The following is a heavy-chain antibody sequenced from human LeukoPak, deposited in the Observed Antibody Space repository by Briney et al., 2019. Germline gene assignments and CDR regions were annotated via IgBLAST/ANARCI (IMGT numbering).Heavy chain of an antibody. D-gene: IGHD2-21*01. Sequence: GGSLRLSCAASGFTFSDYAMHWVRQAPGKELKYVSAISYNGNGKHYADSVKGRFTISRDNSQSTLNLQMDNLRAEDTAIYYCARCTTASIGWCNWLDPWGPGTLVTVSS. CDR1: GFTFSDYA. CDR3: ARCTTASIGWCNWLDP. V-gene: IGHV3-64*02. CDR2: ISYNGNGK. J-gene: IGHJ5*02.